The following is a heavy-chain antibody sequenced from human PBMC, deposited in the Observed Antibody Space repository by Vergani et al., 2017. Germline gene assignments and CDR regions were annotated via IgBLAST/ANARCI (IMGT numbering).Heavy chain of an antibody. CDR2: ISWNSGSI. D-gene: IGHD4-17*01. CDR1: GFTFDDYA. Sequence: EVQLLESGGGLVQPGGSLRLSCAASGFTFDDYAMHWVRQAPGKGLEWVSGISWNSGSIGYADSVKGRFTISRDNAKNSLYLQMNSLRAEDTALYYCAKDMGTTVTTYHYGMDVWGQGTTVTVSS. CDR3: AKDMGTTVTTYHYGMDV. V-gene: IGHV3-9*01. J-gene: IGHJ6*02.